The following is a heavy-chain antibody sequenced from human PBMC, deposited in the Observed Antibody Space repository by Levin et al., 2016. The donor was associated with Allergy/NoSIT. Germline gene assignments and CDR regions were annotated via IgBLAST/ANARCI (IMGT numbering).Heavy chain of an antibody. CDR2: INPSGGST. Sequence: ASAISCKASGYTFTSYYMHWVRQAPGQGLEWMGIINPSGGSTSYAQKFQGRVTMTRDTSISTAYMELSRLRSDDTAVYYCARENNYYDSSGYCVYWGQGTLVTVSS. CDR3: ARENNYYDSSGYCVY. CDR1: GYTFTSYY. J-gene: IGHJ4*02. V-gene: IGHV1-46*01. D-gene: IGHD3-22*01.